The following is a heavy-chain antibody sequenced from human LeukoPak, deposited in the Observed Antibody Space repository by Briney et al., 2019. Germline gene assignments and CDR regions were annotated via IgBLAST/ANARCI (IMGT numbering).Heavy chain of an antibody. J-gene: IGHJ6*03. Sequence: TGGSLRLSCAASGFTFSSYEMNWVRQAPGKGLEWVSYISSSGSTIYYADSVKGRFTISRDNAKNSLYLQMFSLRTEDTAVYYCAKNTNRLYHYYMDVWGKGTTVTISS. CDR2: ISSSGSTI. CDR1: GFTFSSYE. CDR3: AKNTNRLYHYYMDV. D-gene: IGHD1-14*01. V-gene: IGHV3-48*03.